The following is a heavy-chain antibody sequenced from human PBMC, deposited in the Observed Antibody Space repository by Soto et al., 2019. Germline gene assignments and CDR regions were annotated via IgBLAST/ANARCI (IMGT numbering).Heavy chain of an antibody. CDR2: IYSGGNT. D-gene: IGHD2-8*01. CDR1: GFTVSSNY. Sequence: EVQLVETGGGLIQPGGSLRLSCTASGFTVSSNYMTWVRQAPGKGLEWVSVIYSGGNTYYADSVKGRFTSSRDKSKNTLYLQMNSLRAEDTAVYYCAGANGRYWGQGTLVTVSS. J-gene: IGHJ4*02. CDR3: AGANGRY. V-gene: IGHV3-53*02.